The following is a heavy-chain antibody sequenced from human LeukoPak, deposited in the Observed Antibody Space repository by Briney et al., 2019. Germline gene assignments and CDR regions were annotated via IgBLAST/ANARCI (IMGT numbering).Heavy chain of an antibody. J-gene: IGHJ5*02. V-gene: IGHV4-59*08. Sequence: KSSETLSLTCTVPGGSISSYYWSWIRQPPGKGLEWIGYIYYSGSTNYNPSLKSRVTISVDTSKNQFSLKLSSVTAADTAVYYCARQDVVVVPEEEGNWFDPWGQGTLVTVSS. D-gene: IGHD2-2*01. CDR2: IYYSGST. CDR1: GGSISSYY. CDR3: ARQDVVVVPEEEGNWFDP.